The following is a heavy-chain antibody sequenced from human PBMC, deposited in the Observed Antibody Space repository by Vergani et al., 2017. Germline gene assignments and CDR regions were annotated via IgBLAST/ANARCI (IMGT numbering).Heavy chain of an antibody. CDR2: IGYVGRSK. CDR3: AKDGREDSDYGYFDY. Sequence: QVQLVETGGGVVQPGGSLRLYCATSGFSFNTYGAHWVRQAPGKGLESVAFIGYVGRSKYNVDSVKGRFNISRDTSKKTLSLQMRSLRADDTAVYYCAKDGREDSDYGYFDYWGQGTLVTVSS. D-gene: IGHD4-17*01. J-gene: IGHJ4*02. CDR1: GFSFNTYG. V-gene: IGHV3-30*02.